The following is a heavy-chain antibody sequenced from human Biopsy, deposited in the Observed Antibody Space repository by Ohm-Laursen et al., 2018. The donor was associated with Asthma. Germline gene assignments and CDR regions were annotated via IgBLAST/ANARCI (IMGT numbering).Heavy chain of an antibody. CDR2: GFYGGAT. CDR3: ARGVVYGGDSYAEYFQH. J-gene: IGHJ1*01. Sequence: SQTLSLTCTVSGDSISSYHWSWIRQPPGKGLEWIGDGFYGGATNYNPSLKSRVTISVDTSKNQFFLRLSSVTAADTAVYYCARGVVYGGDSYAEYFQHWGQGTLVTVSS. D-gene: IGHD4-23*01. CDR1: GDSISSYH. V-gene: IGHV4-59*01.